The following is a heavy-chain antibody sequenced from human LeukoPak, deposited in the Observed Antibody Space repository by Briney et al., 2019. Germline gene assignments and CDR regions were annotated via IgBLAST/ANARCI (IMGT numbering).Heavy chain of an antibody. V-gene: IGHV4-30-4*01. D-gene: IGHD2-21*02. CDR1: GDSISSGDYY. J-gene: IGHJ5*02. Sequence: SETLSLTCTVSGDSISSGDYYWSWIRQPPGKGLEWIGYIYYSGSTYYNPSLKSRVTISVDTSKNQFSLKLSSVTAADTAVYYCARVKYCGGDCYSGGNWFDPWGQGTLVTVSS. CDR2: IYYSGST. CDR3: ARVKYCGGDCYSGGNWFDP.